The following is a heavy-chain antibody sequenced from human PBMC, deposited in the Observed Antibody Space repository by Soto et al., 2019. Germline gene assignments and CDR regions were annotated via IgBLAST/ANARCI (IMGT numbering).Heavy chain of an antibody. CDR3: ARASGYCSGGICYDNWFDP. Sequence: QVQLQESGPGLVKPSETLSLTCTVSGGSISSYYWSWIRQPPGKGLEWIGYIYYSGSTNYNPSLKSRVTISVDTSKNQFSLKLSSVTAADTAVYYCARASGYCSGGICYDNWFDPWGQGTLVTVSS. J-gene: IGHJ5*02. CDR2: IYYSGST. V-gene: IGHV4-59*01. D-gene: IGHD2-15*01. CDR1: GGSISSYY.